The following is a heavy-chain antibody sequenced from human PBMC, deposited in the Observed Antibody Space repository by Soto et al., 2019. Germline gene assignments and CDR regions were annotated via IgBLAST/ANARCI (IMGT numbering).Heavy chain of an antibody. Sequence: GGSLRLSCASSGFTLSMSAVNWVRQAPGKGLEWVSYISDSGDRTYYADSVKGRFTISRDRSKNTVSLQMDSLRAENTAVYYCAKDRGIIVKAGDAFDVWGQGTKVTVSS. CDR1: GFTLSMSA. CDR3: AKDRGIIVKAGDAFDV. J-gene: IGHJ3*01. CDR2: ISDSGDRT. V-gene: IGHV3-23*01. D-gene: IGHD3-16*02.